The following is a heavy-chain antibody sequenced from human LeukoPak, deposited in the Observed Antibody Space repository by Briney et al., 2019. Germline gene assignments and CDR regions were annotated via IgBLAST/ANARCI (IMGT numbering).Heavy chain of an antibody. J-gene: IGHJ5*02. Sequence: SGTLSLTCGVSGGSISNTNWWTWVRQPPGKGLEWIGEVNLQGSTNYNPSLKSRVAISVDKSENHISLKLTSVTAEDTAVYYCAKGLGIAVADEGGWFDPWGQGTLVTVSS. V-gene: IGHV4-4*02. D-gene: IGHD6-19*01. CDR3: AKGLGIAVADEGGWFDP. CDR2: VNLQGST. CDR1: GGSISNTNW.